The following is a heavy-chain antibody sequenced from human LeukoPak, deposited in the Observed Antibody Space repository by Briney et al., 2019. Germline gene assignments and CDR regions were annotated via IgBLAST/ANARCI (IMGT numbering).Heavy chain of an antibody. V-gene: IGHV3-33*01. Sequence: GGSLRLSCAASGFTFSSYGIHWVRQAPGKGVVWVAVIWYDGSNKYYADSVKGRFTISRDNSKNTLYLQMNSPRAEDTAVYYCARDLWVVPAAINYYYYGMDVWGQGTTVTVSS. CDR2: IWYDGSNK. D-gene: IGHD2-2*02. J-gene: IGHJ6*02. CDR3: ARDLWVVPAAINYYYYGMDV. CDR1: GFTFSSYG.